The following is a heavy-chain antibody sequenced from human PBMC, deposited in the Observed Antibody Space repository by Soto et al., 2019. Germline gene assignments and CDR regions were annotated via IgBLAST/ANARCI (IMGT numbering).Heavy chain of an antibody. Sequence: PGGSLRLSCVGSGFTFSTYSINWVRQAPGKGLEWVSSISSRSDIYYADSVKGRFTISRDNAKNSVSLQMNSLRAEDTAVYYCAREYTAGPLAYGLDVWGQGTTVTVSS. CDR3: AREYTAGPLAYGLDV. V-gene: IGHV3-21*01. D-gene: IGHD2-2*02. CDR1: GFTFSTYS. J-gene: IGHJ6*02. CDR2: ISSRSDI.